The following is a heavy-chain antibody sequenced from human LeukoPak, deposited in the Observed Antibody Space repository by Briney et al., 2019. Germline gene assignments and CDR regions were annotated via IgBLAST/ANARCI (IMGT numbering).Heavy chain of an antibody. D-gene: IGHD5-24*01. V-gene: IGHV3-7*01. CDR1: GFAFSSYW. Sequence: AGGSLRLSCAASGFAFSSYWMSWVRQAPGKGLEWVANIKQDGSEKYYVDSVKGRFTISRDNAKNSLYLQMNSLRAEDTAVYYCARDRTGRRRDGYKSYYYYYMDVWGKGTTVTISS. CDR3: ARDRTGRRRDGYKSYYYYYMDV. CDR2: IKQDGSEK. J-gene: IGHJ6*03.